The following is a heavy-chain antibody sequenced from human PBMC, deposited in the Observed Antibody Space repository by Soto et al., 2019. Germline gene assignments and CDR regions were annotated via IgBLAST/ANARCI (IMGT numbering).Heavy chain of an antibody. CDR3: ARGGSSWYYSWFLDY. CDR2: ISAYNGNT. CDR1: GYTFTSYG. Sequence: GXSVKVSYKASGYTFTSYGISLVRHTPGQGLEWMGWISAYNGNTNYAQKLQGRVTMTTDTSTSTAYMELRSLRSDDTAVYYCARGGSSWYYSWFLDYWGQGTLVTVSS. D-gene: IGHD6-13*01. V-gene: IGHV1-18*01. J-gene: IGHJ4*02.